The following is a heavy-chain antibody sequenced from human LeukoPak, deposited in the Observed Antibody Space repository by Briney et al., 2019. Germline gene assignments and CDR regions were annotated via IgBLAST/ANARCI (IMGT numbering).Heavy chain of an antibody. CDR2: INPSGSP. D-gene: IGHD6-19*01. J-gene: IGHJ4*02. Sequence: SETLSLTCTVSGGSSLIYHWGWIRQPPGKGLEWIGFINPSGSPNYNPSLKSRVTMSEGMSKNQFFLNVNSVSATDTAIYYCAGYHMGRGGSGYWGQGTLVTVAS. V-gene: IGHV4-4*09. CDR1: GGSSLIYH. CDR3: AGYHMGRGGSGY.